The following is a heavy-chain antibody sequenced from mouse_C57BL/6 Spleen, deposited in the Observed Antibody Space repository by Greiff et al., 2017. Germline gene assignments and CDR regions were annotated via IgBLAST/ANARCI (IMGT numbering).Heavy chain of an antibody. CDR2: FHPYNDDT. V-gene: IGHV1-47*01. D-gene: IGHD1-1*01. CDR1: GYTFTTYS. Sequence: QVQLQQPGAELVKPGASVKMSCKASGYTFTTYSIAWMKQNHGKSLEWIGNFHPYNDDTKYNEKFKGKATLTVEKSSSTVYLELSRLTSDDSAVYYCARSYGSSLYWYFDVWGTGTTVTVSS. J-gene: IGHJ1*03. CDR3: ARSYGSSLYWYFDV.